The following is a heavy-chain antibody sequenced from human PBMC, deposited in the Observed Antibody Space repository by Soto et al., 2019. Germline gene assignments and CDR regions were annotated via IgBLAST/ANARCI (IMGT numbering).Heavy chain of an antibody. Sequence: QVQLVQSGAEVKKPGASVKVSCKASGYNFASYAISWMRQAPGQGLEWMGWISAYNGNTNYAQKLQGRVTTTTDTSTSTAYMEPRIMRSDATAVYSCARDPPAPDYWGQGTLVTVSS. CDR3: ARDPPAPDY. J-gene: IGHJ4*02. D-gene: IGHD2-2*01. V-gene: IGHV1-18*01. CDR1: GYNFASYA. CDR2: ISAYNGNT.